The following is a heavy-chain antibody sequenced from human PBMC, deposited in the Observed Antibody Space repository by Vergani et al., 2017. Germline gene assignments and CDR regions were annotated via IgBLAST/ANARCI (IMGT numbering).Heavy chain of an antibody. Sequence: QVQVVQSGVEVKRPGASVRVSCKASGYTFSNYGLSWVRQAPGQGLEWMGWISGHNGNTNYVQKFQGRVTMTTETSTSTAYMELRSLRSDDTAVYYCARDGHWNYLTPPGYWGQGTLVTVSS. CDR2: ISGHNGNT. CDR3: ARDGHWNYLTPPGY. D-gene: IGHD1-7*01. CDR1: GYTFSNYG. V-gene: IGHV1-18*01. J-gene: IGHJ4*02.